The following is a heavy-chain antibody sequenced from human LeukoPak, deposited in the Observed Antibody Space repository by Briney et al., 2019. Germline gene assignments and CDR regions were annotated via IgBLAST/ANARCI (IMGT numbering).Heavy chain of an antibody. CDR3: ARVLGGDYYYYYYMDV. J-gene: IGHJ6*03. Sequence: SETLSLTCAVYGGSFSGYYWSWIRQPPGKGLEWIGEINHSGSTNYNPSLKSRVTISVDTSKNQFSLKLSSVTAADTAVYYCARVLGGDYYYYYYMDVWGKGTTVTVSS. D-gene: IGHD2-21*02. CDR1: GGSFSGYY. V-gene: IGHV4-34*01. CDR2: INHSGST.